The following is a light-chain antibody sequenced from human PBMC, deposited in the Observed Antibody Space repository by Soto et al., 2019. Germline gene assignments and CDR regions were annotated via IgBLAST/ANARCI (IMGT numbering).Light chain of an antibody. J-gene: IGLJ2*01. CDR1: RSDVGGYDY. CDR2: DVN. CDR3: AAWDDSLSGPV. Sequence: QSALTQPPSASGSPGQSVTISCTGTRSDVGGYDYVSWYRQHPGEAPELLIFDVNKRPSGVPDRFSGSKSGNTASLAISGLRSEDEADYYCAAWDDSLSGPVFGGGTKVTVL. V-gene: IGLV2-8*01.